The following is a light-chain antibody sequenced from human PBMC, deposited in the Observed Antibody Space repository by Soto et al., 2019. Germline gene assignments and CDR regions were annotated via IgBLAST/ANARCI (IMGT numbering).Light chain of an antibody. V-gene: IGKV3-15*01. J-gene: IGKJ2*01. CDR2: GAS. CDR3: QQYNNWPLYT. Sequence: EIVMTQSPATLSVSPGERATLSCRASQSVSSNLAWYQQNPGQAPRLLIYGASTRATGIPARFSGSGSGTECTLTISSLQSEDFAVYYCQQYNNWPLYTFGQGTKLEIK. CDR1: QSVSSN.